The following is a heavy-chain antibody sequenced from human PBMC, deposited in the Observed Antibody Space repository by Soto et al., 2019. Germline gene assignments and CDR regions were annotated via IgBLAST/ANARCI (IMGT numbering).Heavy chain of an antibody. V-gene: IGHV4-31*02. CDR3: ARAGSITMVRGVAPTHWFDP. CDR1: GGSISSGDYY. CDR2: IYYSGTA. Sequence: SETLSLTCTVSGGSISSGDYYWSWIRQHPGKGLEWIAYIYYSGTAYYNPSLKSRLTLSVDTSKNQFSLKLTSVTAADTAVYYCARAGSITMVRGVAPTHWFDPWGQGTLVTVSS. J-gene: IGHJ5*02. D-gene: IGHD3-10*01.